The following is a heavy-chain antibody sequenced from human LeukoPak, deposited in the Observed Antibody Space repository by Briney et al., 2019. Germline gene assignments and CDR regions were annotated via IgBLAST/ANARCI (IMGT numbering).Heavy chain of an antibody. Sequence: KASETLSLTCAVYGGSFSGYYWSWIRQPPGKGLEWLGEINHSGSTNYNPSLKSRVTISVETSKKQFSLKLSQVTAAEPAVYYCARRFTRRYFDWLSKESKYYFDYWGQGTLVTVSS. CDR1: GGSFSGYY. CDR2: INHSGST. J-gene: IGHJ4*02. V-gene: IGHV4-34*01. D-gene: IGHD3-9*01. CDR3: ARRFTRRYFDWLSKESKYYFDY.